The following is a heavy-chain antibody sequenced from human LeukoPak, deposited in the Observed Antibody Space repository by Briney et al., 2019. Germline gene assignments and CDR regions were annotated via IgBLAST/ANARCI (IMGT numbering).Heavy chain of an antibody. Sequence: GGSLRLSCASSGFTFSSYAMSWARPAPGKVLGWVSTFSGSGGSTYYADSVKGRFTISRDNSKNTLYLQMNSRRAEDTAVYYCARSPGYSSGWYKLVGAFDIWGQGTMVTVSS. CDR3: ARSPGYSSGWYKLVGAFDI. CDR1: GFTFSSYA. CDR2: FSGSGGST. D-gene: IGHD6-19*01. J-gene: IGHJ3*02. V-gene: IGHV3-23*01.